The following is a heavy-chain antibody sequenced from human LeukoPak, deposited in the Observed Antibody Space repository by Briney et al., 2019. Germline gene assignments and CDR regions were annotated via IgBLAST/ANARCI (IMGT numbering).Heavy chain of an antibody. CDR2: IYYSGST. V-gene: IGHV4-59*01. Sequence: PSETLSPTCTVSGGSISSYYWSWIRQPPGKGLEWIGYIYYSGSTNYNPSLKSRVTISVDTSKNQFSLKLSSVTAADTAVYYCARMARLYYDSSGYYPGDDYWGQGTLVTVSS. J-gene: IGHJ4*02. D-gene: IGHD3-22*01. CDR1: GGSISSYY. CDR3: ARMARLYYDSSGYYPGDDY.